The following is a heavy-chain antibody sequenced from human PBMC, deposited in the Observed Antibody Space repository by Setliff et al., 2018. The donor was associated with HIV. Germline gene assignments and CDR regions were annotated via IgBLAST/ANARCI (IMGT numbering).Heavy chain of an antibody. CDR3: VREVVSAVWYFDH. J-gene: IGHJ2*01. V-gene: IGHV4-39*02. Sequence: SETLSLTCTVSGGSISSSSYYWGWIRQPPGKGLEWIGSIYYSGSTYYNPSLKSRVTISVDTSKNQFSLKLSSVTAADRAVYYCVREVVSAVWYFDHWGRGIQVTVSS. CDR2: IYYSGST. CDR1: GGSISSSSYY.